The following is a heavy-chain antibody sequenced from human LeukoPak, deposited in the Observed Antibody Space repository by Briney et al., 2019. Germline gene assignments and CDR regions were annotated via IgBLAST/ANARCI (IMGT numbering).Heavy chain of an antibody. CDR1: GGSISSGDYY. CDR2: IYYSGST. D-gene: IGHD2-2*01. J-gene: IGHJ4*02. CDR3: ARYCSSTSCFCS. Sequence: TLPFTCTVSGGSISSGDYYWSWIRQPPGKGLEWIGYIYYSGSTYYNPSLKSRVTISVDTSKNQFSLKPSSVTAADTAVYYCARYCSSTSCFCSWGQGTLVTVSS. V-gene: IGHV4-30-4*08.